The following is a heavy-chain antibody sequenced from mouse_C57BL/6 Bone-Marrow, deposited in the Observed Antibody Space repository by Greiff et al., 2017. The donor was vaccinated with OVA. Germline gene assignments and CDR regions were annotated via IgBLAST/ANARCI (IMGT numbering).Heavy chain of an antibody. CDR3: ARENPNWAYLDY. J-gene: IGHJ2*01. CDR2: SRNKANDYTT. V-gene: IGHV7-1*01. Sequence: EVMLVESGGGLVQSGRSLRLSCATSGFTFSDFYMEWVRQAPGKGLEWIAASRNKANDYTTEYSASVKGRFIVSRDTSQSILYLQMNALRAEDTAIYYCARENPNWAYLDYWGQGTTLTVSS. CDR1: GFTFSDFY. D-gene: IGHD4-1*01.